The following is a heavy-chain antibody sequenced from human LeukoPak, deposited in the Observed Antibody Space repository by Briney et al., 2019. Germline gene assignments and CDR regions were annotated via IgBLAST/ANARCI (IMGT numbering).Heavy chain of an antibody. CDR1: GYTFTSYY. Sequence: GASVKVSCKASGYTFTSYYIHWVRQAPGQGLEWMGIINPSGGSTSYAQKFQGGVTMTRDTSTSTVYMELSSLRSEDTAVYYCAIAAAGTSPFDYWGQGTLVTVSS. D-gene: IGHD6-13*01. J-gene: IGHJ4*02. CDR2: INPSGGST. CDR3: AIAAAGTSPFDY. V-gene: IGHV1-46*01.